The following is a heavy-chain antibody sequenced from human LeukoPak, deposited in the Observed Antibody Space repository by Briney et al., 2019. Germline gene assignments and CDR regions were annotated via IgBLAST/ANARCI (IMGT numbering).Heavy chain of an antibody. V-gene: IGHV1-18*01. CDR3: ARDREYSSGWRFDD. Sequence: SVKLSCKASGYTFTSDGISWVRHAPGQGLGWMGWISTYNGNTNYADKLQGRVTMTTDTSTSTAYMEVRSLRSDDTAVYYCARDREYSSGWRFDDWGQGTMVTVSS. J-gene: IGHJ4*02. CDR1: GYTFTSDG. CDR2: ISTYNGNT. D-gene: IGHD6-19*01.